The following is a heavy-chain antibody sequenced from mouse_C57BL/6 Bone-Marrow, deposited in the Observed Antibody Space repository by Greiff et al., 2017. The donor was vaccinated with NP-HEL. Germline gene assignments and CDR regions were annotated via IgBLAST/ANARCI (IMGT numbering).Heavy chain of an antibody. Sequence: QVQLQQPGAELVMPGASVKLSCKASGYTFTSYWMHWVKQRPGQGLEWIGEIDPSDSYTNYNQKFKGKSTLTVDKSSSTAYLQLSSLTSEDSAVYYYARQLRLPYYYAMDYWGQGTSVTVSS. CDR2: IDPSDSYT. D-gene: IGHD3-2*02. CDR1: GYTFTSYW. V-gene: IGHV1-69*01. J-gene: IGHJ4*01. CDR3: ARQLRLPYYYAMDY.